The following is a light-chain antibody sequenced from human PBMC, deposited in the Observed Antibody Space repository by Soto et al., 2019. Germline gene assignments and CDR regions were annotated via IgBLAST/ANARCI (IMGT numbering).Light chain of an antibody. J-gene: IGLJ1*01. V-gene: IGLV2-14*01. Sequence: QSVLTQPAFVSGSPGQSITISCTGTSSDVGDYNYVSWYQEHPGKAPKLMIYDVSNRPSGVSNRLSGSKSGSTASLTISGLQAEDEADYYCSSYTSSTTRVFGTGTKLTVL. CDR2: DVS. CDR1: SSDVGDYNY. CDR3: SSYTSSTTRV.